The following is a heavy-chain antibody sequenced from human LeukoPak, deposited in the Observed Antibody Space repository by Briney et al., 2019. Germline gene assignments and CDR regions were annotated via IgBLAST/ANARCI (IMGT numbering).Heavy chain of an antibody. J-gene: IGHJ6*03. CDR3: VKGSGTHYYFYYMDV. CDR2: ISGTGSAV. D-gene: IGHD1-26*01. V-gene: IGHV3-48*03. CDR1: GFSFITYA. Sequence: GGSLRLPCAASGFSFITYAMNWVRQAPGKGLEWVSGISGTGSAVGYADSVKGRFTVSRDTSKRTVYLQMSGLRVDDTATYYCVKGSGTHYYFYYMDVRGKGTPVTVSS.